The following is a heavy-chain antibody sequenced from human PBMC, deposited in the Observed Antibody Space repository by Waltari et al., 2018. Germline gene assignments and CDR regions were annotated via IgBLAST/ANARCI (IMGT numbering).Heavy chain of an antibody. CDR2: IRSSSGAI. D-gene: IGHD2-8*01. Sequence: EVQLVESGGGLVQPGGSLRLSCAASGLTFNSHAMNWVRQAPGKGVEWVSYIRSSSGAIYYADSVKGRFTISRDNAKNSLYLQMNSLRADDTAVYYCASDPSIGSNLYRYFDFWGQGTLVTVSS. J-gene: IGHJ4*02. V-gene: IGHV3-48*01. CDR3: ASDPSIGSNLYRYFDF. CDR1: GLTFNSHA.